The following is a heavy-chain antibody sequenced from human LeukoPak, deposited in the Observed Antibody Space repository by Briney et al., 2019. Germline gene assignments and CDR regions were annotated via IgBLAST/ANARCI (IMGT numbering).Heavy chain of an antibody. J-gene: IGHJ4*02. CDR2: IYYTGST. CDR1: GASISSSSYY. V-gene: IGHV4-39*07. D-gene: IGHD3-10*01. Sequence: SETLSLTCTVSGASISSSSYYWGCIRQPPGKGLEWIGSIYYTGSTYYNPSLKSRVTISVDTSKNQFSLKLSSVTAADTAVYYCASSLAGIVRGVIWPLGYWGQGTLVTVSS. CDR3: ASSLAGIVRGVIWPLGY.